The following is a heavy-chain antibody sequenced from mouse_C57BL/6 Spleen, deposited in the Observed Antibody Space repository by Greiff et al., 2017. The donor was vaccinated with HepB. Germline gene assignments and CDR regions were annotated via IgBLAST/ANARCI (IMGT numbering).Heavy chain of an antibody. CDR2: INPSTGGT. J-gene: IGHJ2*01. CDR1: GYSFTGYY. D-gene: IGHD3-2*02. Sequence: EVQLQQSGPELVKPGASVKISCKASGYSFTGYYMNWVKQSPEKSLEWIGEINPSTGGTTYNQKFKAKATLTVDKSSSTAYMQLKSLTSEDSAVYYCASSSGSYYFDYWGQGTTLTVSS. V-gene: IGHV1-42*01. CDR3: ASSSGSYYFDY.